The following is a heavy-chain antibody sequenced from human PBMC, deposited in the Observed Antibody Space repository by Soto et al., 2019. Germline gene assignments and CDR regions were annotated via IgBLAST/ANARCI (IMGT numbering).Heavy chain of an antibody. CDR3: GGDREGCITPTSHHYYYAMHV. CDR2: ISYDGINK. Sequence: QVYLVESGGGVVQPGRSLRLSCAASGFTFSSYAMHWVRQAPGKGLEWVAVISYDGINKHYADSVKGRFTISRDNSKNPLFRQRNSLRFDDTAVYYCGGDREGCITPTSHHYYYAMHVWAQGPPFTVS. D-gene: IGHD3-10*01. V-gene: IGHV3-30-3*01. J-gene: IGHJ6*02. CDR1: GFTFSSYA.